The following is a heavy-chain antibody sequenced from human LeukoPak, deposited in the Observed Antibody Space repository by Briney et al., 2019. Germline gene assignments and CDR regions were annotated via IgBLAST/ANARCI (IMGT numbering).Heavy chain of an antibody. V-gene: IGHV1-46*01. J-gene: IGHJ1*01. CDR1: GYTFTSYY. Sequence: ASVKVSCKASGYTFTSYYMHWVRQAPGQGLEWMGIINPSGGSTSYAQKFQGRVTMTRDTSTSTVYMELSSLRSEDTAVYYCARGGAPYSGSYYQLYFQHWGQGTLVTVSS. CDR2: INPSGGST. D-gene: IGHD1-26*01. CDR3: ARGGAPYSGSYYQLYFQH.